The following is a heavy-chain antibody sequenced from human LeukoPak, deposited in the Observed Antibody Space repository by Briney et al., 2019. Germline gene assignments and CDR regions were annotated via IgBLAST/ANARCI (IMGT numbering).Heavy chain of an antibody. CDR1: GFTVSSNY. Sequence: GGSLRLSCAASGFTVSSNYMSWVRQAPGKGLEWVSLIYSGGSTYYADSVKGRFTISRDNSKNTLYLQMNSLRDEDTAVYYCATLRACGGDCYFYYFDYWGQGTLVTVSS. D-gene: IGHD2-21*02. CDR3: ATLRACGGDCYFYYFDY. V-gene: IGHV3-53*01. CDR2: IYSGGST. J-gene: IGHJ4*02.